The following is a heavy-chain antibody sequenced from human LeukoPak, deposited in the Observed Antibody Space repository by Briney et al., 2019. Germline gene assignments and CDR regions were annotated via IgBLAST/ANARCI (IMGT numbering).Heavy chain of an antibody. CDR2: INPNSGGT. CDR3: ARDRYYGSGSYPFDP. Sequence: ASVKVSCKASGYTLTGYYMHWVRQAPGQGLEWMGWINPNSGGTNYAQKFQGRVTMTRDTSISTAYMELSSLRSDDTAVYYCARDRYYGSGSYPFDPWGQGTLVTVSS. J-gene: IGHJ5*02. CDR1: GYTLTGYY. D-gene: IGHD3-10*01. V-gene: IGHV1-2*02.